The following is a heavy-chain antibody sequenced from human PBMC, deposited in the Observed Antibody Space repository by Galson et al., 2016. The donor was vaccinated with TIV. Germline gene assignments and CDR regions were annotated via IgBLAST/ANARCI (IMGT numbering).Heavy chain of an antibody. Sequence: SLRLSCAASGFSFSSHAMHWVRQAPGKGLEWMAFSAYPGGNKHTPDSVNGRFISSRDDSKNTVYLQMNSLRAEDTAVYYCAKEETGDAYDIWGQGTMVTVSS. V-gene: IGHV3-30-3*01. J-gene: IGHJ3*02. CDR1: GFSFSSHA. D-gene: IGHD7-27*01. CDR3: AKEETGDAYDI. CDR2: SAYPGGNK.